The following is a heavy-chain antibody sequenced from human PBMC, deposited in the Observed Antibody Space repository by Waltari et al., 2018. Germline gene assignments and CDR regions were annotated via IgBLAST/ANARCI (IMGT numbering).Heavy chain of an antibody. CDR3: ARDRGRGLYLDT. CDR2: VYGSGKT. CDR1: GDSITSPYL. Sequence: QLQLQESGPGLVKPSGTLSLNCGVSGDSITSPYLWNWVRQSPQKALEWLGQVYGSGKTNYNPSFASRVTISLDTSRNQCTLMLTSATAADTAIYYCARDRGRGLYLDTWGPGTLVTVSP. V-gene: IGHV4-4*02. J-gene: IGHJ5*02. D-gene: IGHD2-15*01.